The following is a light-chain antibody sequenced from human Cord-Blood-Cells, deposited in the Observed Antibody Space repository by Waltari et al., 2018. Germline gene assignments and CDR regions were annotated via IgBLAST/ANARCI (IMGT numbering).Light chain of an antibody. J-gene: IGKJ2*01. V-gene: IGKV1-5*01. CDR3: QQYNSYSVYT. CDR1: QSISSW. Sequence: DIQMTQSPSTLSASVGDRVTITCRASQSISSWVAWYQQKPGKAPKLLIYDASSLESGVPSRFSGSGSGTEFTLTISSLQPDDFATYYCQQYNSYSVYTFGQGTKLEIK. CDR2: DAS.